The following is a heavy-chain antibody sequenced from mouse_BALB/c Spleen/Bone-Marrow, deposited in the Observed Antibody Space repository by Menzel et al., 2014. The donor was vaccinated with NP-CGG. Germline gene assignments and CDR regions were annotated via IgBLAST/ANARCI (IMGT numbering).Heavy chain of an antibody. D-gene: IGHD1-1*01. CDR2: IDPANVNT. V-gene: IGHV14-3*02. CDR3: ATYYYGSSLFAY. Sequence: EVQLKESGAELVKPGASVKLSCTASGFNIKNTYIHWVKQRPEQGLEWIGRIDPANVNTKYDPKFQGKATITADTSSNTAYLQLSSPTSEDTAVYYCATYYYGSSLFAYWGQGTLVTVSA. CDR1: GFNIKNTY. J-gene: IGHJ3*01.